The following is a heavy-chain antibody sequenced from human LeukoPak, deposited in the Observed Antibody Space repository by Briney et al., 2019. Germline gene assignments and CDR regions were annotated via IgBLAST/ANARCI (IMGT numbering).Heavy chain of an antibody. CDR1: GFTFSSYA. J-gene: IGHJ4*02. Sequence: GGSLRLSCAASGFTFSSYAMHWVRQAPGKGLEWVAVISYDGSNKYYADSVKGRFTISRDNSKNTLYLQMNSLRAEDTAVYYCAKSNEGATTFDYWGQGTLVTVSS. D-gene: IGHD4/OR15-4a*01. CDR2: ISYDGSNK. V-gene: IGHV3-30-3*02. CDR3: AKSNEGATTFDY.